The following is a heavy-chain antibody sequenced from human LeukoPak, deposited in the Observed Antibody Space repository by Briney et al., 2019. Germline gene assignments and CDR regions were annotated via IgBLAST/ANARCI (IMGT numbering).Heavy chain of an antibody. CDR1: GGSFSGYY. CDR2: INHSGST. D-gene: IGHD3-9*01. Sequence: SETLSLTCAVYGGSFSGYYWSWIRQTPGKGLEWIWEINHSGSTNYNPSLKSRVTISVDTSKNQFSLKLSSVTAADTAVYYCARHVYYDILTGYSRKIDYWGQGTLVTVSS. CDR3: ARHVYYDILTGYSRKIDY. J-gene: IGHJ4*02. V-gene: IGHV4-34*01.